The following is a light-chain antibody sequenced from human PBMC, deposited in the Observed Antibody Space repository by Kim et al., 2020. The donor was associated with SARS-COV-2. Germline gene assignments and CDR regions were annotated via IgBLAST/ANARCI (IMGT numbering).Light chain of an antibody. CDR3: QQSYSTPFT. V-gene: IGKV1-39*01. CDR1: QRIDSN. J-gene: IGKJ2*01. Sequence: ASVGDRGTITCRASQRIDSNLNWYQQKPGKPPKLLIHAASSLQSGVPLTFSGSASGTEYTLSISSLQPEDFATYYCQQSYSTPFTFGQGTKLEI. CDR2: AAS.